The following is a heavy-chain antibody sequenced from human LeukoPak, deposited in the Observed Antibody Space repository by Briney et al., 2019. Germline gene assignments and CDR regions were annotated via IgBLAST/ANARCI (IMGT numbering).Heavy chain of an antibody. CDR3: ARDLYGMDV. V-gene: IGHV3-13*01. CDR2: IGLAGDT. J-gene: IGHJ6*02. CDR1: GFTFSRYD. Sequence: GGSLRLSCAASGFTFSRYDMHWVRHGTGKGLEWVSAIGLAGDTYYRGSVKGRFTISRDTATNSLYLQMNDLRVGDTAVYYCARDLYGMDVWGQGTTVTVSS.